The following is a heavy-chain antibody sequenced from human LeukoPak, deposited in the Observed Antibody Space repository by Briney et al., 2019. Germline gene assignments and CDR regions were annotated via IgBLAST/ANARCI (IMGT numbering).Heavy chain of an antibody. CDR1: GFTFSSYA. CDR3: AKDRAAAGTWYMDV. V-gene: IGHV3-30*04. Sequence: PGGSLRLSCAASGFTFSSYAMHWVRQAPGKGLEWVAVISYDGSNKYYADSVKGRFTISRDNSKNTLYLQMNSLRAEDTAVYYCAKDRAAAGTWYMDVWGKGTTVTISS. D-gene: IGHD6-13*01. CDR2: ISYDGSNK. J-gene: IGHJ6*03.